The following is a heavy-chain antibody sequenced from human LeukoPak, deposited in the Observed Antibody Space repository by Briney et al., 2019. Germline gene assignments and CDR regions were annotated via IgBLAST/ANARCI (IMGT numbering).Heavy chain of an antibody. Sequence: SETLSLTCTVSGDSINNYYWSWIRQPPGKGLEWIGYIYYSGSANYNPSLKSRVTISVDTSKNQFSLKLTSVTAADTAVYYCARSYYYSGSYSSWFDPWGQGTLVTVSS. J-gene: IGHJ5*02. CDR3: ARSYYYSGSYSSWFDP. CDR1: GDSINNYY. CDR2: IYYSGSA. V-gene: IGHV4-59*08. D-gene: IGHD3-10*01.